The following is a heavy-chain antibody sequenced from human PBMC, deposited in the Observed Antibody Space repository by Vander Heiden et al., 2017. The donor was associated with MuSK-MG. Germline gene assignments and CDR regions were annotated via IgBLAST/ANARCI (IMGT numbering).Heavy chain of an antibody. D-gene: IGHD5-18*01. Sequence: QVQLVESGGGVVQPGRSLRLSCAASGFTFSSYGMHWVRQAPGKGLEWVAMISYDGNDKYYTDSVKGRFTISRDKSRNTLYLQMNALRVEDTAIYYCAKDVHSYGVPGEGYLDYWGQGTLLTVSS. J-gene: IGHJ4*02. CDR2: ISYDGNDK. V-gene: IGHV3-30*18. CDR3: AKDVHSYGVPGEGYLDY. CDR1: GFTFSSYG.